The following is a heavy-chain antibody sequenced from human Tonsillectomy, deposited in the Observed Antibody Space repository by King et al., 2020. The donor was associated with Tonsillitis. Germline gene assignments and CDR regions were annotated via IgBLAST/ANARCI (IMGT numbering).Heavy chain of an antibody. J-gene: IGHJ2*01. Sequence: QLQESGPGLVKPSETLSLTCTVSGGSISSYYWSWIRQPPGKGLEWIGYIYYSGSTNYNPSLKSRVTISVDTSKNQFSLKLSSVTAADTAVYYCARARTGRAYWYFDLWGRGTLVTVSS. CDR2: IYYSGST. D-gene: IGHD1-1*01. V-gene: IGHV4-59*01. CDR1: GGSISSYY. CDR3: ARARTGRAYWYFDL.